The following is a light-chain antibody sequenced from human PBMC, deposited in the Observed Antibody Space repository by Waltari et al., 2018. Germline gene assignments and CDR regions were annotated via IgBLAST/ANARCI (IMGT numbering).Light chain of an antibody. CDR2: GAS. CDR1: QSVSSN. J-gene: IGKJ2*01. V-gene: IGKV3-15*01. CDR3: QQYNNWPPYT. Sequence: EIVMTQSPATLSVSPGERATLSCRASQSVSSNLAWYQHKPGQAPRLFIYGASTRATGIPASFSGSGSGTEFTLTISSLQSEDFAVYYCQQYNNWPPYTFGQGTKLEIK.